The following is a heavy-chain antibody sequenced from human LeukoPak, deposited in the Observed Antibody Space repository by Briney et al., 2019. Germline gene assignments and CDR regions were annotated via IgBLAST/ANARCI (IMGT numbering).Heavy chain of an antibody. J-gene: IGHJ4*02. CDR3: ARDPGYSSGWVFDY. CDR2: IYYSGST. D-gene: IGHD6-19*01. CDR1: GGSISIGDYY. V-gene: IGHV4-30-4*08. Sequence: SETLSLTCTVSGGSISIGDYYWSWIRQPPGKGLEWIGYIYYSGSTYYNPSLKSRVTISVDTSKNQFSLKLSSVTAADTAVYYCARDPGYSSGWVFDYWGQGTLVTVSS.